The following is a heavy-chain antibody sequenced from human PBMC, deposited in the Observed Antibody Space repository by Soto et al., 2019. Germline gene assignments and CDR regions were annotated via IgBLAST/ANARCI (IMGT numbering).Heavy chain of an antibody. V-gene: IGHV4-31*03. D-gene: IGHD2-15*01. J-gene: IGHJ4*02. Sequence: SETLSLTCTVPGGSISSGGYYWSWIRQHPGKGLEWIGYIYYSGSTYYNPSLKSRVTISVDTSKNQFSLKLSSVTAADTAVYYCARSTRVVALSHWGQGTLVTVSS. CDR2: IYYSGST. CDR3: ARSTRVVALSH. CDR1: GGSISSGGYY.